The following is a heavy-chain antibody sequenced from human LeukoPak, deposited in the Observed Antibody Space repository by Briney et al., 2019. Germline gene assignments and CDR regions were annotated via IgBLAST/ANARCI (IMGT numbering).Heavy chain of an antibody. CDR3: ARGPRGTYYFDY. J-gene: IGHJ4*02. CDR2: SNSDGSST. CDR1: GFTFSTYW. V-gene: IGHV3-74*01. D-gene: IGHD1-14*01. Sequence: GGSLRLSCAASGFTFSTYWMHWVRQGPGRGLVWVSHSNSDGSSTNYADSVKGRFTISRDNAKNTLYLQMNSLRAEDTAVYYCARGPRGTYYFDYWGQGTLVTVSS.